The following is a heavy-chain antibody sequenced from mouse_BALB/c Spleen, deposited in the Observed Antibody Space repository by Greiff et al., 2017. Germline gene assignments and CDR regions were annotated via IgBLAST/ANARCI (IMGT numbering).Heavy chain of an antibody. CDR3: VSLYGAMDY. J-gene: IGHJ4*01. CDR1: GFSLTSYD. V-gene: IGHV2-9-2*01. D-gene: IGHD1-1*01. Sequence: QVQLKESGPGLVAPSQSLSITCTVSGFSLTSYDISWIRQPPGKGLEWLGVIWTGGGTNYNSAFMSRLSISKDNSKSQVFLKMNSLQTDDTAIYYCVSLYGAMDYWGQGTSVTVSS. CDR2: IWTGGGT.